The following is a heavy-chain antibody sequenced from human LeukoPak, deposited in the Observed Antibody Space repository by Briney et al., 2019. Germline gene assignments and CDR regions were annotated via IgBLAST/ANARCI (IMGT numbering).Heavy chain of an antibody. V-gene: IGHV1-2*02. D-gene: IGHD3-22*01. CDR2: INPNSGGT. CDR1: GYTFTGYY. CDR3: ASIIIHDSSASGAFDI. J-gene: IGHJ3*02. Sequence: ASVKVSCKASGYTFTGYYMHWVRQAPGQGLEWMGWINPNSGGTNYAQKFQGRVTMTRDTSISTAYMELSRLRSDGAAVYYCASIIIHDSSASGAFDIWGQGTMVTVSS.